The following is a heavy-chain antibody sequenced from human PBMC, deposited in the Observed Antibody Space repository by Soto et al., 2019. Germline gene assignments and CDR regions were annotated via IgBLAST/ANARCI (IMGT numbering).Heavy chain of an antibody. CDR1: GGSISSSSYY. CDR3: ARQVDTAMINWFDP. J-gene: IGHJ5*02. V-gene: IGHV4-39*01. CDR2: IYYSGST. Sequence: QLQLQESGPGLVKPSETLSLTCTVSGGSISSSSYYWGWIRQPPGKGLEWIGSIYYSGSTYYNPPLKSRVTISVDTSKNQFSLKLSSVTAADTAVYYCARQVDTAMINWFDPWGQGTLVTVSS. D-gene: IGHD5-18*01.